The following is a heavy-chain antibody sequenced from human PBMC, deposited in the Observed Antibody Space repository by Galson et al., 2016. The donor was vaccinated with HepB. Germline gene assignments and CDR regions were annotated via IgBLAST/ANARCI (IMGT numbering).Heavy chain of an antibody. CDR3: ASAYGSTTDAFDI. D-gene: IGHD6-19*01. Sequence: LSLTCTVSGGSISSANYYWSWIRQPPGKGLEWIGYIYYSGSTYYNPSLKSQITMSLDTSKNQFSLKLNSVTAADTAVYYCASAYGSTTDAFDIWGQGTMVTVSS. CDR1: GGSISSANYY. V-gene: IGHV4-30-4*01. J-gene: IGHJ3*02. CDR2: IYYSGST.